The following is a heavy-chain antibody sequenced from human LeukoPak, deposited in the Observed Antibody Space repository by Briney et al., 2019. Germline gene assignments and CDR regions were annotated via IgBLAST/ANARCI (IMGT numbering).Heavy chain of an antibody. CDR3: AKDKGAYCGGDCYHDY. CDR1: GFTFSSYS. CDR2: ISSSSSYI. J-gene: IGHJ4*02. V-gene: IGHV3-21*04. D-gene: IGHD2-21*02. Sequence: GGSLRLSCAASGFTFSSYSMNWVRQAPGKGLEWVSSISSSSSYIYYADSVKGRFTISRDNAKNSLYLQMNSLRAEDTAVYYCAKDKGAYCGGDCYHDYWGQGTLVTVSS.